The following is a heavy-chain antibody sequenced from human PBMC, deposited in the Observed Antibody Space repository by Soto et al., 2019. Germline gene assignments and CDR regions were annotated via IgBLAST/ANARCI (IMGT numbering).Heavy chain of an antibody. D-gene: IGHD6-19*01. V-gene: IGHV3-74*01. CDR2: LNSDGSIT. J-gene: IGHJ4*02. CDR1: GFTFSGYW. Sequence: EVQLVESGGGLVQPGGSLRLSCAASGFTFSGYWMHWVRQSPGKGLVWVSRLNSDGSITSYADSVKGRFTISRDNAKNTLYLQMHRLRAEDTAVYFCARGGAYNGGWFSWGPGTLVTVSS. CDR3: ARGGAYNGGWFS.